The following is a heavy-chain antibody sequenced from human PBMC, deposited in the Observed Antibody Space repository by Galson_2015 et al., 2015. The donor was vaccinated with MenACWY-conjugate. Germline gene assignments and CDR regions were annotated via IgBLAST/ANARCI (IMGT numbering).Heavy chain of an antibody. CDR1: GFTFPSYR. CDR3: ARVDGSGSSPLHYYYGMDV. D-gene: IGHD3-10*01. V-gene: IGHV3-48*04. CDR2: ISGSSSSI. Sequence: SLRLSCAGSGFTFPSYRLNWVRQSPGKGLEWVSYISGSSSSIYYADSVKGRFTISRDNAKNSLYLQMNSLRPEDTAVYYCARVDGSGSSPLHYYYGMDVWGQGTTVTVSS. J-gene: IGHJ6*02.